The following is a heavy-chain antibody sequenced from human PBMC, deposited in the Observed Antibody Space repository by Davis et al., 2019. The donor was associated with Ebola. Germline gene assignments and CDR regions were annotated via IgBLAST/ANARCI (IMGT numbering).Heavy chain of an antibody. V-gene: IGHV3-23*01. CDR1: GFLFRSYA. CDR2: IHSSVGGT. Sequence: GESLKISCEVSGFLFRSYAMTWVRQAPGKGLVWVSTIHSSVGGTLYAESVKGRFTISRDNTKNTVFLQMNNLRAEDTATYFCARVLNHGDYSSNWFDPRGQGTLVTVSS. J-gene: IGHJ5*02. D-gene: IGHD2-15*01. CDR3: ARVLNHGDYSSNWFDP.